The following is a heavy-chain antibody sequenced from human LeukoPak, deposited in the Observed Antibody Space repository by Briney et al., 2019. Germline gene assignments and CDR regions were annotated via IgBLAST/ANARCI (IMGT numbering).Heavy chain of an antibody. V-gene: IGHV4-4*07. J-gene: IGHJ5*02. CDR3: ARDYSMAPGGSYGHWFDP. CDR1: GGSISSYY. D-gene: IGHD1-26*01. Sequence: SETLSLTCTVSGGSISSYYWSWIRQPAGKGLEWIGRIYTSGSTNYNPSLKSRVTMSVDTSKNQFSLKLSSVTAADTAVYYCARDYSMAPGGSYGHWFDPWGQGTLVTVSS. CDR2: IYTSGST.